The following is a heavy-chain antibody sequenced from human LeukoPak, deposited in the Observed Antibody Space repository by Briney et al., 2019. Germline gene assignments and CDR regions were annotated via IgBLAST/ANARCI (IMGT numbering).Heavy chain of an antibody. V-gene: IGHV4-59*11. D-gene: IGHD6-13*01. CDR3: ASHSSSWFYYYYMDV. CDR2: IYYSGST. CDR1: GGSISSHY. Sequence: PSETLSLTCTVSGGSISSHYWSWIRQPPGKGLEWIGYIYYSGSTNYNPSLKSRVTISVDTSKNQFSLKLSSVTAADTAVYYCASHSSSWFYYYYMDVWGKGTTVTVSS. J-gene: IGHJ6*03.